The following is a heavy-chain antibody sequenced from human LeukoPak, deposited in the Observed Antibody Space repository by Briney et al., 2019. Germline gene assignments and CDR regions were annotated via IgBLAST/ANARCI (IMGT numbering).Heavy chain of an antibody. CDR1: GYTFSSYG. CDR3: ARVPVTTDYYYYMDV. Sequence: ASVKVSCKASGYTFSSYGISWVRQAPGQGLEWMGWISAYNGNTKYAQKFQGRVTMTRNTSISTAYMELSSLRSEDTAVYYCARVPVTTDYYYYMDVWGKGTTVTISS. V-gene: IGHV1-18*01. J-gene: IGHJ6*03. D-gene: IGHD4-17*01. CDR2: ISAYNGNT.